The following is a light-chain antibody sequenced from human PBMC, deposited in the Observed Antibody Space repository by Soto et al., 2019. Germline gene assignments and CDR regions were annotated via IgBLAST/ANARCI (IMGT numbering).Light chain of an antibody. CDR2: SNI. J-gene: IGLJ1*01. CDR1: SSNIGSNT. Sequence: QSLLTQPASASGTPGERVTISCFGSSSNIGSNTVNWYQQLPGTAPKLLLYSNIQRPSGVPDRFSGSKSGTSASMAISGLKSEDEADYYCAAWDDSLNGPFFGTGTTVTVL. V-gene: IGLV1-44*01. CDR3: AAWDDSLNGPF.